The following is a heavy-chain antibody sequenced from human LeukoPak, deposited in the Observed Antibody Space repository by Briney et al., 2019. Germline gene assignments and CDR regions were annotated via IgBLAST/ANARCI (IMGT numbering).Heavy chain of an antibody. Sequence: GESLKISCKGSGYKFTSYWIAWVRQMPGKGLEWMGMIYPDDSDTRYSPPFQGHVTISADKSVSTAYLQWSSLKDSDTAMYYCARHIGLTTRYLDYWGQGTPVTVSP. V-gene: IGHV5-51*01. CDR3: ARHIGLTTRYLDY. CDR1: GYKFTSYW. CDR2: IYPDDSDT. D-gene: IGHD4/OR15-4a*01. J-gene: IGHJ4*02.